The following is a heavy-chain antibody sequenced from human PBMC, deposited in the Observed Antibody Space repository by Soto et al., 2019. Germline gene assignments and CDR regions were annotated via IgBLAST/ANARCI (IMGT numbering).Heavy chain of an antibody. D-gene: IGHD3-10*02. CDR3: ARAGAVFGLGDV. Sequence: SETLSLTCAVYGGSFSGYYWSWIRQPPGKGLEWIGEINHSGSTNYNPSLKSRVTISVDTSRNQFSLKLSSVTAADTAVYYCARAGAVFGLGDVWGQGTTVTVSS. J-gene: IGHJ6*02. CDR2: INHSGST. CDR1: GGSFSGYY. V-gene: IGHV4-34*01.